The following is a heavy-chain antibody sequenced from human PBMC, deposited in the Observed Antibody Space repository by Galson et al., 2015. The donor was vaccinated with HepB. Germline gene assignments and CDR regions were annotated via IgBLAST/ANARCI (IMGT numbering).Heavy chain of an antibody. Sequence: SVKVSCKGSGYTFTDYSINWVRQSTGQGLEWVGWMNPYSGNTNSAQKFQGRVTMTRNTPISTAYMELSSLRPEDTAVYYCATGGRGRGFDSWGQGTLVTVSS. J-gene: IGHJ4*02. CDR2: MNPYSGNT. D-gene: IGHD1-26*01. CDR3: ATGGRGRGFDS. V-gene: IGHV1-8*01. CDR1: GYTFTDYS.